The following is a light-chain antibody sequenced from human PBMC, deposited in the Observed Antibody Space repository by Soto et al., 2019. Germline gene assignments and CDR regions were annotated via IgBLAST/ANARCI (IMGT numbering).Light chain of an antibody. CDR2: GVT. V-gene: IGLV2-14*01. CDR3: CSATTSSVVI. CDR1: SSDVGRYNY. J-gene: IGLJ1*01. Sequence: QSALTQPASVSGSPGQSITISCTGTSSDVGRYNYVSWYQQYPGRAPQVIIYGVTNRPSGVSDRFSGSKSGNVASLSISGLQAADEADYYCCSATTSSVVIFGNGTKVTVL.